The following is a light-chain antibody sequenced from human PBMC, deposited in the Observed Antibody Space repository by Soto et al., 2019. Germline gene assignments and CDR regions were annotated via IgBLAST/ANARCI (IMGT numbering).Light chain of an antibody. CDR1: QSVRSN. CDR2: GAS. V-gene: IGKV3-15*01. J-gene: IGKJ3*01. Sequence: EIVMTQSPATVSVSPGERATLSCRASQSVRSNLAWYQQKPGQAPRLLIYGASTRATGIPARISGSGSGTEFTLTISSLQSEDCAVYYCQQYNSWPPVTFGPGTKVDIK. CDR3: QQYNSWPPVT.